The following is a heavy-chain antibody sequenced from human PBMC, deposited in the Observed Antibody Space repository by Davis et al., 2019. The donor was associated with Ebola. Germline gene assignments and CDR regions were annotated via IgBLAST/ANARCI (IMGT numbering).Heavy chain of an antibody. CDR1: GYTFSGNY. J-gene: IGHJ4*02. V-gene: IGHV1-2*06. CDR2: INPNSGGT. Sequence: ASVKVSCKASGYTFSGNYIQWVRQAPGQGLEWMGRINPNSGGTNYAQKFQGRVTMTRDTSISTAYMELSRLRSDDTAVYYCARLGRATATVTTLGFDYWGQGTLVTVSS. CDR3: ARLGRATATVTTLGFDY. D-gene: IGHD4-17*01.